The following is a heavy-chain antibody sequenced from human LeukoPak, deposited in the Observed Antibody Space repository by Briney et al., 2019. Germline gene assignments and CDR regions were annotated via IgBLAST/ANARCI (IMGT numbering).Heavy chain of an antibody. D-gene: IGHD6-13*01. CDR1: GGSISSGSYY. CDR3: AVSIAAAGTFAGDYYYYYGMDV. CDR2: IYTSGST. V-gene: IGHV4-61*02. J-gene: IGHJ6*02. Sequence: KASETLSLTCTVSGGSISSGSYYWSWIRQPAGKGLEWIGRIYTSGSTNYNPSPKSRVTISVDTSKNQFSLKLSSVTAADTAVYYCAVSIAAAGTFAGDYYYYYGMDVWGQGTTVTVSS.